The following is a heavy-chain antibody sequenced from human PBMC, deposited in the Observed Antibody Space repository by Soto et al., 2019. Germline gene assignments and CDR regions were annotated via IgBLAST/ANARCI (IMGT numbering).Heavy chain of an antibody. V-gene: IGHV4-31*03. CDR3: ARDRSKWEAQPPDYYYGMDV. CDR1: GGSISSGGYY. Sequence: SETLSLTCTVSGGSISSGGYYWSWIRQHPGKGLEWIGYIYYSGSTYYNPSLKSRVTISVDTSKNQFSLKLSSVTAADTAVYYCARDRSKWEAQPPDYYYGMDVWGQGTTVTVSS. J-gene: IGHJ6*02. D-gene: IGHD1-26*01. CDR2: IYYSGST.